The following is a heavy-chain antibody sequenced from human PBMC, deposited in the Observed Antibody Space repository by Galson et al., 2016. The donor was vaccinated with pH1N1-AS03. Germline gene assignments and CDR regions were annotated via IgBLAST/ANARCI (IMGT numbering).Heavy chain of an antibody. J-gene: IGHJ4*02. V-gene: IGHV3-23*01. D-gene: IGHD6-19*01. CDR2: ISGSRDRI. CDR1: GGTFSSDG. Sequence: SCKASGGTFSSDGISWVRQAPGKGLEWVSAISGSRDRIYYIDAVKGRFTTSRDNFKNILYLQMNSLRAEDTAVYFCARERKGTRGWYTVDYWGQGVPVTV. CDR3: ARERKGTRGWYTVDY.